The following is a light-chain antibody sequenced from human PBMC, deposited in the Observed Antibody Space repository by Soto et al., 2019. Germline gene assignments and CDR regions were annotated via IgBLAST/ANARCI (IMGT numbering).Light chain of an antibody. V-gene: IGKV3-20*01. Sequence: EIVLTQSPGTLSLFSGERATLSCRASQSVSSSYLARYQQKPGQAPRLLIYGASSRAPGLPARFSGSGSGTDFTLTISRLELEDFAVYYCQQYGSAPYTFGQGTKLEIK. J-gene: IGKJ2*01. CDR3: QQYGSAPYT. CDR2: GAS. CDR1: QSVSSSY.